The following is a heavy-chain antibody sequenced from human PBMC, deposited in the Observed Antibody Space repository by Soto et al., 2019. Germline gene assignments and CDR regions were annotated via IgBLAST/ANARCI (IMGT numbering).Heavy chain of an antibody. CDR3: ARTVVVVVAAFNNWFDP. D-gene: IGHD2-15*01. J-gene: IGHJ5*02. V-gene: IGHV1-46*01. CDR1: GYTFTSYY. CDR2: INPSGGST. Sequence: GASVKVSCKASGYTFTSYYMHWVRQAPGQGLEWMGIINPSGGSTSYAQKFQGRVTMTRDTSTSTVYMELSSLRSEDTAVYYCARTVVVVVAAFNNWFDPWGQGTLVTVSS.